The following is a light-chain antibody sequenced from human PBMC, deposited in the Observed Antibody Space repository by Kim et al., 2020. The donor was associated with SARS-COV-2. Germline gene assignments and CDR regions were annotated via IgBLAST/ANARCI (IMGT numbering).Light chain of an antibody. J-gene: IGKJ2*01. Sequence: SSLSESVGDRATHTCRASQSISTWLAWFQQKPGKAPKLLIYSASSLESGVPSRFSGSGSGTDFYLTISSLQPDDFVTYYCRRSNGYFGRGTKLEI. CDR2: SAS. CDR3: RRSNGY. V-gene: IGKV1-5*03. CDR1: QSISTW.